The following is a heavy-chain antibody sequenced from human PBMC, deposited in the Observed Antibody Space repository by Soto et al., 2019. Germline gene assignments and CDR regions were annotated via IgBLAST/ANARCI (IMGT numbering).Heavy chain of an antibody. CDR2: VKSQIDGGTT. CDR3: ATVSARFDF. V-gene: IGHV3-15*07. J-gene: IGHJ5*01. D-gene: IGHD6-6*01. Sequence: EVKLVESGGGSVNPGGSVRLSCAASGFTFTDAWMNCVRQVPGEGLEWVGHVKSQIDGGTTDSAAALDGRANITRDDSKNMLYRQINRLRTDDPAVYDCATVSARFDFWGQGTMVTVSS. CDR1: GFTFTDAW.